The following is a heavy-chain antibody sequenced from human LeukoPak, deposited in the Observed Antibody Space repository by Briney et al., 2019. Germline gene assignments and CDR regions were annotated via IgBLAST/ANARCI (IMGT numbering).Heavy chain of an antibody. D-gene: IGHD3-22*01. CDR3: AHRKNYYDSSVFDD. J-gene: IGHJ4*02. Sequence: SGPTLVNPTQTLTLTCTFSGFSLNTRGVGVGWIRQPPGRALEWLALIYWDDNRRYSPSLKSRLTITKDTSKNQVVLTMTNMDPVDTATYFCAHRKNYYDSSVFDDWGQGTLVTVSS. CDR2: IYWDDNR. V-gene: IGHV2-5*02. CDR1: GFSLNTRGVG.